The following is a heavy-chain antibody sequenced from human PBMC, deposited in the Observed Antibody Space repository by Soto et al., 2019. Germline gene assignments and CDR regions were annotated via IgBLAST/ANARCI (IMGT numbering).Heavy chain of an antibody. J-gene: IGHJ4*02. CDR3: ARRYGTTIDH. CDR2: IYYSAST. CDR1: GGSISSDY. Sequence: QVQLQESGPGLVKPSETLSLTCTVSGGSISSDYWSWIRQPPGKGLEWIGYIYYSASTNYNPSLTSRVTISVHTSKNPSSLTRSSVTAADTAVYYCARRYGTTIDHWGQGTLVTVPS. D-gene: IGHD1-7*01. V-gene: IGHV4-59*01.